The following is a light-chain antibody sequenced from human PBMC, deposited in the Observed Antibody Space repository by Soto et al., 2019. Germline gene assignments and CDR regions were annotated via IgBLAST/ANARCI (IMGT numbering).Light chain of an antibody. CDR2: EGS. Sequence: QSVLTQPASVSGSPGQSITISCTGTSSDVGSYNLVSWYLQHPGEAPKLILFEGSKRPSGVSKRFSGSKSGNTASLTISGLQPEDEADYYCCSYAGTLFGGGTKVTVL. V-gene: IGLV2-23*01. CDR1: SSDVGSYNL. CDR3: CSYAGTL. J-gene: IGLJ2*01.